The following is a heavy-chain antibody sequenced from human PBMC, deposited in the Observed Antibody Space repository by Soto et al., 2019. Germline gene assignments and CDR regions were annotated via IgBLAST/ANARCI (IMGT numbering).Heavy chain of an antibody. CDR2: IIPIFGTA. CDR1: GGTFSSYA. Sequence: ASVKVSCKASGGTFSSYAISWVRQAPGQGLEWMGGIIPIFGTANYAQKFQGRVTITADESTSTAYMELSSLRSEDTAVYYCAREGRNYYDSRGPAEYFQHWGQGTLVTVSS. CDR3: AREGRNYYDSRGPAEYFQH. V-gene: IGHV1-69*13. J-gene: IGHJ1*01. D-gene: IGHD3-22*01.